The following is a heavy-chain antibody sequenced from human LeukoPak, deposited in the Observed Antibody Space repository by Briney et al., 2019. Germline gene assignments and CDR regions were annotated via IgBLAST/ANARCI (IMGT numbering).Heavy chain of an antibody. Sequence: ASVKVSCKASGYTFISFGFSWMRRAPGQGLEWMGWVSGYTGDTNYAQKFQGRVTMTTDTSTSTAYMELRSLRSDDTAVYYCARDLSTVGPIFFDYWGQGTLVTVSS. J-gene: IGHJ4*02. V-gene: IGHV1-18*01. D-gene: IGHD1-26*01. CDR2: VSGYTGDT. CDR1: GYTFISFG. CDR3: ARDLSTVGPIFFDY.